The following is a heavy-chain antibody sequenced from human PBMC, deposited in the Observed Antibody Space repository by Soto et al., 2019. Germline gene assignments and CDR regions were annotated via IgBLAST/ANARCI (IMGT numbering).Heavy chain of an antibody. Sequence: SETLSLTCSVYGSSISSFTYYWGWIRQPPGKGLEWIGTVYYNENTYYNPSLKSRVTITVDTAKNQFSLNLRSVTAADTAMYFCARRERYYGSPGWFDPWGPGTLVTVSS. V-gene: IGHV4-39*01. D-gene: IGHD3-10*01. CDR2: VYYNENT. CDR1: GSSISSFTYY. CDR3: ARRERYYGSPGWFDP. J-gene: IGHJ5*02.